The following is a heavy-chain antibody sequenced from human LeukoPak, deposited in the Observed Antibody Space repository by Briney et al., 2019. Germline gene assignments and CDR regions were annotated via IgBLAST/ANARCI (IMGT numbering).Heavy chain of an antibody. CDR2: ISSSSSYI. Sequence: GGSLRLSCAASGFTFSSYSMNWVRQAPGKGLEWVSSISSSSSYIYYADSVKGRFTISRDNAKNSLYLQMNSLRAEDTAVYYCARGLPMVRGVDYWGQGTLVTVSS. D-gene: IGHD3-10*01. CDR3: ARGLPMVRGVDY. CDR1: GFTFSSYS. V-gene: IGHV3-21*01. J-gene: IGHJ4*02.